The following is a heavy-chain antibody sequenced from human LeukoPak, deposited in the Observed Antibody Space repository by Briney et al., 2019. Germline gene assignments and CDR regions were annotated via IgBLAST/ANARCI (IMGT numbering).Heavy chain of an antibody. Sequence: PSETLSLTCTVSGGSISSGDYYWSWIRQPPGKGLEWIGYIYYSGSTNYNPSLKSRVTISVDTSKNQFSLKLSSVTAADTAVYYCARVAVAGPTSYGMDVWGQGTTVTVSS. J-gene: IGHJ6*02. CDR2: IYYSGST. CDR3: ARVAVAGPTSYGMDV. CDR1: GGSISSGDYY. V-gene: IGHV4-61*08. D-gene: IGHD6-19*01.